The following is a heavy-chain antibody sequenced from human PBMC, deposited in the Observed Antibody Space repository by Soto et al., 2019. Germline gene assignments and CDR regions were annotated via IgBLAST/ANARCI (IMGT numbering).Heavy chain of an antibody. CDR1: GFSFSDYS. J-gene: IGHJ6*03. CDR3: ARDLHQILSHKHYYYYLDV. V-gene: IGHV3-11*01. CDR2: ISNTAITD. Sequence: QVHLVESGGDLVKPGGSLRLSCVASGFSFSDYSMTWMRQAPGGGLDFVAFISNTAITDYYADSVKGRFTISRDNARNSVYLQMDSLRAVDAAVYYCARDLHQILSHKHYYYYLDVWGTGTTVTVSS. D-gene: IGHD2-2*01.